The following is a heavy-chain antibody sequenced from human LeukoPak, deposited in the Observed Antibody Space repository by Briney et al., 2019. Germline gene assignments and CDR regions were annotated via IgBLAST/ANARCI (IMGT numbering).Heavy chain of an antibody. Sequence: SETLSLTCTVSGGSISSSSYYWGWIRQPPGKGLEWIGSIYYSGSTYYNPSLKSRVTISVDTSKNQFSLKLSSMTAADTAVYYCARDPRGYGANAFDYWGQGTLVTVSS. V-gene: IGHV4-39*07. J-gene: IGHJ4*02. CDR3: ARDPRGYGANAFDY. D-gene: IGHD4-23*01. CDR2: IYYSGST. CDR1: GGSISSSSYY.